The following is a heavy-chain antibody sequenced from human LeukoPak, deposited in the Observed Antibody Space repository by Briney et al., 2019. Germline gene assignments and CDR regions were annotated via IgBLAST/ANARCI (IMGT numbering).Heavy chain of an antibody. V-gene: IGHV1-18*01. J-gene: IGHJ3*02. CDR2: ISAYNGTT. CDR1: GYTFTSYG. CDR3: ARRYCSGGSCYSERGAFDI. D-gene: IGHD2-15*01. Sequence: GASVKVSCKASGYTFTSYGISWVRQAPGQGLEWMGWISAYNGTTNYAQKLQGRVTMTTDTSTSTAYMELRSLRSEDTAVYYCARRYCSGGSCYSERGAFDIWGQGTMVTVSS.